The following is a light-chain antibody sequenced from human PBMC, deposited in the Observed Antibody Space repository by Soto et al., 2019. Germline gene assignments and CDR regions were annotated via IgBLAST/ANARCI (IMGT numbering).Light chain of an antibody. CDR2: QDS. V-gene: IGLV3-1*01. Sequence: SYELTQPPSVSVSPGQTASITCSGDKLGDKYACWYPQKPGQSPVLVIYQDSKRPSGIPERFSGSNSGNTATLTISGTQAMDEADYYCQAWDSSPLYVFGTGTKLTVL. CDR3: QAWDSSPLYV. CDR1: KLGDKY. J-gene: IGLJ1*01.